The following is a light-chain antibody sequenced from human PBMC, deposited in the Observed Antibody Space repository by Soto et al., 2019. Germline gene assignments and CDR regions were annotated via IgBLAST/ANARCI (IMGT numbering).Light chain of an antibody. Sequence: QSALTQPASVSGSPGQSITISCTGTSSDVGGYNYVSWYQQHPGKAPKLIVYEVSNRPSGVSDRFSGSKSGYTASLTISGLQADDEADYYCSSFTISSAYYVFGTGTKVTVL. CDR1: SSDVGGYNY. V-gene: IGLV2-14*01. CDR2: EVS. J-gene: IGLJ1*01. CDR3: SSFTISSAYYV.